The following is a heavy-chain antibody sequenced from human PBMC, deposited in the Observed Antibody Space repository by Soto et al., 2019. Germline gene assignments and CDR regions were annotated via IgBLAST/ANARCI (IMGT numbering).Heavy chain of an antibody. CDR2: MNPDNGKT. V-gene: IGHV1-8*01. D-gene: IGHD2-2*01. Sequence: QVQLVQSGAEVKKPGASVKVSCKASGYTFTSNDINWVRQAPGQGPEWMGWMNPDNGKTGFAQKFEGRIPMTRNTSISPGSMELSSLRSDDTAVYFCASHVCSSTRCGPYFFDSWGQGSLVTVSS. CDR1: GYTFTSND. CDR3: ASHVCSSTRCGPYFFDS. J-gene: IGHJ4*02.